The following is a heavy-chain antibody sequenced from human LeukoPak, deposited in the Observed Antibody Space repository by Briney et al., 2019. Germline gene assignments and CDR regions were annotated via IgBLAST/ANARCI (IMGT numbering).Heavy chain of an antibody. CDR3: ARDGRYSGYDFGY. V-gene: IGHV3-21*01. D-gene: IGHD5-12*01. CDR1: GFTFSSYK. J-gene: IGHJ4*02. CDR2: ISSSSSYI. Sequence: GGSLRLSCAASGFTFSSYKMHWVRQAPGKGLEWVSSISSSSSYIYYADSVKGRFTISRDNAKNSLYLQMNSLRAEDTAVYYCARDGRYSGYDFGYWGQGTLVTVSS.